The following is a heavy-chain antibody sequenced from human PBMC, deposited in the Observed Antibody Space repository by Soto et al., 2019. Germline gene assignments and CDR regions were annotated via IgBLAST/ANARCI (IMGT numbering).Heavy chain of an antibody. D-gene: IGHD3-22*01. CDR3: ARVRTYYDSSGSLDY. J-gene: IGHJ4*02. V-gene: IGHV1-2*02. CDR2: INPNSGDT. CDR1: GYAFTGYF. Sequence: ASVKVSCKASGYAFTGYFMHWVRQAPGQGLEWMGWINPNSGDTNYAQKFQGRVTMTRDMSISTAYMELRRLTSDDTAVYYCARVRTYYDSSGSLDYWGQGTLVTVSS.